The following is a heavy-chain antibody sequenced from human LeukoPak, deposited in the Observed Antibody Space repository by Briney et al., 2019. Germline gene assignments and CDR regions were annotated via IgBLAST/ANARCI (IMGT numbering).Heavy chain of an antibody. Sequence: ASVKVSCKASGYTFTSYGISWVRQAPGQGLEWMGWISAYNGNTNYAQKFQGRVTITADESTSTAYMELSSLRSEDTAVYYCASAGDSQRDFYYYYGMDVWGQGTTVTVSS. CDR3: ASAGDSQRDFYYYYGMDV. J-gene: IGHJ6*02. V-gene: IGHV1-18*01. CDR1: GYTFTSYG. CDR2: ISAYNGNT. D-gene: IGHD4-17*01.